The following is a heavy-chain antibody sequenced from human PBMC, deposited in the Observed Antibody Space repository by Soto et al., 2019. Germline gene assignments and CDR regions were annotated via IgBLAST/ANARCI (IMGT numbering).Heavy chain of an antibody. CDR2: INPSGGST. D-gene: IGHD3-10*01. V-gene: IGHV1-46*01. J-gene: IGHJ4*02. CDR1: GYTFTSYY. Sequence: ASVKVSCKASGYTFTSYYMHWVRQAPGQGLEWMGIINPSGGSTSYAQKFQGRVTMTRDTSTSTVYMELGSLRSEDTAVYYCASKPSTMVRGVIINLFFDYWGQGTLVTVYS. CDR3: ASKPSTMVRGVIINLFFDY.